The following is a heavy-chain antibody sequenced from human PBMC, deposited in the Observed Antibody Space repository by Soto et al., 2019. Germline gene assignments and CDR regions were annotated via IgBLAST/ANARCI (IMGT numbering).Heavy chain of an antibody. Sequence: TGGSLRLSCAASGFTFSSYGMHWVRQAPGKGLEWVAVIWYDGSNKYYADSVKGRFTISRDNSKNTLYLQMNSLRAEDTAVYYCXRPAVDTAMANGLETDYWGQGTLVTVSS. D-gene: IGHD5-18*01. CDR2: IWYDGSNK. V-gene: IGHV3-33*01. CDR3: XRPAVDTAMANGLETDY. CDR1: GFTFSSYG. J-gene: IGHJ4*02.